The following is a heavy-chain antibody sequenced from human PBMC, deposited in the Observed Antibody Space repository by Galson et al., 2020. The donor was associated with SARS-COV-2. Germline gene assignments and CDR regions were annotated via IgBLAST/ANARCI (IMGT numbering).Heavy chain of an antibody. D-gene: IGHD4-17*01. V-gene: IGHV1-2*02. CDR3: ARGYGDYEDYYYYYYGMDV. CDR2: INPNSGGT. Sequence: ASVKVSCKASGYTFNGYYMHWVRQAPGHGLEWMGWINPNSGGTNYAQQFQGRVTMTRDTSSSTAYMELSRLRSDDTAVYYCARGYGDYEDYYYYYYGMDVWGQGTTVTVSS. CDR1: GYTFNGYY. J-gene: IGHJ6*02.